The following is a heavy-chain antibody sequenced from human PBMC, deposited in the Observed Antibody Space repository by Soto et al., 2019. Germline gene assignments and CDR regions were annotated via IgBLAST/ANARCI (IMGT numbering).Heavy chain of an antibody. Sequence: VGSLRLSCAASGFNFSSYAMHWVRQAPGKGLEWVAVISYDGGKKYYADSVKGRFTISRDNSKNTLYAEMNSLSAEDTAVYYCAREGRQAAGTTPHNWGQGTLVTVSS. CDR3: AREGRQAAGTTPHN. CDR2: ISYDGGKK. CDR1: GFNFSSYA. D-gene: IGHD6-13*01. V-gene: IGHV3-30*04. J-gene: IGHJ4*02.